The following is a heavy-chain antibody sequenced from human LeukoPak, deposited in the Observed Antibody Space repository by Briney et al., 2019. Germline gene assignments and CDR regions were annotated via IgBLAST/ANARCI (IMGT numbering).Heavy chain of an antibody. CDR1: GFTFSSYE. V-gene: IGHV3-48*03. Sequence: GGSLRLSCAASGFTFSSYEMNWVRQAPGKGLEWVSYISSSGSTIYYADSVKGRFTISRDNAKNSLYLQMNSLRAEDTAVYYCARDWKWRTGLGWFDPWGQGTLVTVSS. CDR2: ISSSGSTI. J-gene: IGHJ5*02. CDR3: ARDWKWRTGLGWFDP. D-gene: IGHD5-12*01.